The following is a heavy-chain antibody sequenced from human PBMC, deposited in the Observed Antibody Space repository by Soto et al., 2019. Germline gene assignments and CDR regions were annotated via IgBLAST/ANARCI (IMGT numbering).Heavy chain of an antibody. CDR1: GFTFDDYS. CDR2: ITYEGSNK. D-gene: IGHD1-1*01. J-gene: IGHJ3*02. V-gene: IGHV3-30-3*01. Sequence: QVQLVESGGGVVQPGRSLRLSCAAFGFTFDDYSMHWVRQAPGKGLEWVALITYEGSNKYYADSVTGRFPISRDNAKNTLILEVNSLRTEDTAVYYCARLDIQSAWNDGVDIWGQGTMVTVSS. CDR3: ARLDIQSAWNDGVDI.